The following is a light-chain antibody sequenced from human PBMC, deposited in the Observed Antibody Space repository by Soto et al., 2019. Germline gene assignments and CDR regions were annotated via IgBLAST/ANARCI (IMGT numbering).Light chain of an antibody. CDR3: QQYMSSVT. Sequence: EVVLTQSPGSLSLSPGQRATLSCRASQSVDSTFFAGYQKKPGQAHRLLISGASKRATGIPERFGGSGSGTDFTLIISRQAAEDFAVYYCQQYMSSVTFGQGTKVEIK. CDR2: GAS. J-gene: IGKJ1*01. V-gene: IGKV3-20*01. CDR1: QSVDSTF.